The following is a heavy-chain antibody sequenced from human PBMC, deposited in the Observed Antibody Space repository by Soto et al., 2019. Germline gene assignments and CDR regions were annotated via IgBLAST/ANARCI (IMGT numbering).Heavy chain of an antibody. CDR2: IYYSGST. CDR3: AILSGSSYYYYGMDV. D-gene: IGHD1-26*01. CDR1: GGSVSSGSYY. V-gene: IGHV4-61*01. J-gene: IGHJ6*02. Sequence: SETLSLTCTVSGGSVSSGSYYWSWIRQPPGKGLEWIGYIYYSGSTNYNPSLKSRVTISVDTSKNQFSLKLSSVTAADTAVYYCAILSGSSYYYYGMDVWGQGTTVTAP.